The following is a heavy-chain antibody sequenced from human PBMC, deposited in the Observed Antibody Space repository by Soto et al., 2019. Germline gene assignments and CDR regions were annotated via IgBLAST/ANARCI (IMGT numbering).Heavy chain of an antibody. CDR2: IIPIFGTA. D-gene: IGHD4-4*01. Sequence: SVKVSCKASGGTFSSYAISWVRQAPGQVLEWMGGIIPIFGTANYAQKFQGRVTITADESTSTAYMELSSLRSEDTAVYYCARGPDYSNYGTYYYYYGMDVWGQGTTVTVSS. CDR3: ARGPDYSNYGTYYYYYGMDV. J-gene: IGHJ6*02. CDR1: GGTFSSYA. V-gene: IGHV1-69*13.